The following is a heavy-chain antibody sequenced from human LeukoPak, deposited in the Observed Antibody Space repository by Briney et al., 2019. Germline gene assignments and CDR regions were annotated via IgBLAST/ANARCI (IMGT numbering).Heavy chain of an antibody. CDR1: GFSFSSYW. CDR2: IKEDGTEK. J-gene: IGHJ4*02. Sequence: GGSLRLSCAASGFSFSSYWMTWIRQAPGKGLEWVANIKEDGTEKYYVDSVKGRFTISRDNAKNSLYLQMNSLRAEDTAVYYCARESGSVTSEVDFDYWGQGTLVTAS. D-gene: IGHD4-17*01. V-gene: IGHV3-7*01. CDR3: ARESGSVTSEVDFDY.